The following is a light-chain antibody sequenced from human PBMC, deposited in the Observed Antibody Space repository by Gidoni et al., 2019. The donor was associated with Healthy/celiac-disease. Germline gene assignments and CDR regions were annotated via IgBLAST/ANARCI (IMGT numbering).Light chain of an antibody. CDR2: EVS. CDR1: SSDVGGYNY. Sequence: QSALTQPASVSGSPGQSITISCTGTSSDVGGYNYVSWYQQHPGKAPKLMIYEVSNRPSGVSNRFSGSKSGNTASLTISGLQAEDEADYYCSSYTSSSTPVVFGGRTKLTVL. V-gene: IGLV2-14*01. J-gene: IGLJ2*01. CDR3: SSYTSSSTPVV.